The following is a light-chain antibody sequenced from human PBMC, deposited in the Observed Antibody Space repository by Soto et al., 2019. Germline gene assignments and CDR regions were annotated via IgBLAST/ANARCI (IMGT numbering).Light chain of an antibody. V-gene: IGKV3-11*01. Sequence: IVMTPSPAPLSVSPGERATLSCRASQSVSSNLAWYQQKPGQAPRLLIYDASNRATGIPARFSGSGSGTEFTLTISSLEPEDFAVYYCQQRSYWLTFGGGTKVDIK. CDR3: QQRSYWLT. CDR2: DAS. CDR1: QSVSSN. J-gene: IGKJ4*01.